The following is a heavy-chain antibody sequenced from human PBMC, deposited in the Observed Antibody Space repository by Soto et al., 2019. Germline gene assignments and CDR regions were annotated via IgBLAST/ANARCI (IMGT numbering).Heavy chain of an antibody. CDR2: ISYDGSNN. CDR3: ARDFGSLGATIDY. J-gene: IGHJ4*02. D-gene: IGHD1-26*01. V-gene: IGHV3-30-3*01. CDR1: GFTFSSYA. Sequence: GGSLRLSCAASGFTFSSYALHWVRQAPGKGLEWVAVISYDGSNNYYADSVKGRFTISRDNSKNTLYLQMNSLRAEDTAVYYCARDFGSLGATIDYWGQGTLVTVSS.